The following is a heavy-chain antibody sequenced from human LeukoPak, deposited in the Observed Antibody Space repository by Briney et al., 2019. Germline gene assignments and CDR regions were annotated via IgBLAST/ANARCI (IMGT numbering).Heavy chain of an antibody. Sequence: GGSLRLSCAASGFTFSSYAMHWVRQAPGKGLEWVAVISYDGSNKYYADSVKGRFAISRDNSKNTLYLQMNSLRAEDTAVYYCARSGGYSYGYSDYWGQGTLVTVSS. V-gene: IGHV3-30*09. CDR1: GFTFSSYA. D-gene: IGHD5-18*01. CDR3: ARSGGYSYGYSDY. CDR2: ISYDGSNK. J-gene: IGHJ4*02.